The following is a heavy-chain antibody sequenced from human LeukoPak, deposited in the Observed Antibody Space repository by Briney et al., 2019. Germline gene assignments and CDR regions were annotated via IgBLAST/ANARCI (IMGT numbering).Heavy chain of an antibody. V-gene: IGHV4-39*07. CDR3: ARPGYSTMVLAGGIDY. CDR1: GGSISSSSYY. D-gene: IGHD6-13*01. J-gene: IGHJ4*02. CDR2: IYYSGST. Sequence: SETLSLTCTVSGGSISSSSYYWRWIRQPPGKGLEWIGSIYYSGSTYYNPSLKSRVTISVDTSKNQFSLKLSSVTAAGTAVYYCARPGYSTMVLAGGIDYWGQGTLVTVSS.